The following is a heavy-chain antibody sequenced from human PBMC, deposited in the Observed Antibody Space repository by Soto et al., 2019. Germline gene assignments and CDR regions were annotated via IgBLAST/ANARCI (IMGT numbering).Heavy chain of an antibody. J-gene: IGHJ3*02. V-gene: IGHV6-1*01. CDR3: ARSPLKANWGSRAAFDI. CDR1: GDSVSSNSAA. CDR2: TYYRSKWYN. D-gene: IGHD7-27*01. Sequence: SQTLSLTCAISGDSVSSNSAAWNWIRQSPSRGLEWLGRTYYRSKWYNDYAVSVKSRITINPDTSKNQFSLQLNSVTPEDTAVYYCARSPLKANWGSRAAFDIWGQGTMVTVSS.